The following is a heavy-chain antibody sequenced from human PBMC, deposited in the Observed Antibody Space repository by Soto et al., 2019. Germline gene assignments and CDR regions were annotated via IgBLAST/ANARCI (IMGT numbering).Heavy chain of an antibody. Sequence: EVQLVESGGGLVQPGRSPRLSCAASGFTFGDYAMHWVRQAPGKGLEWVSGISWNSGSIGYADSVKGRFTISRDNAKNSLYLQMNSLRAEDTALYYCAKSPYYYGDFDYWGQGTLVTVSS. CDR1: GFTFGDYA. J-gene: IGHJ4*02. CDR2: ISWNSGSI. CDR3: AKSPYYYGDFDY. V-gene: IGHV3-9*01. D-gene: IGHD4-17*01.